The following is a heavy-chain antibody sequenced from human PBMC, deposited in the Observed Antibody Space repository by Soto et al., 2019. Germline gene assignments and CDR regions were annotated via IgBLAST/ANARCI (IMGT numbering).Heavy chain of an antibody. D-gene: IGHD1-26*01. V-gene: IGHV1-69*13. J-gene: IGHJ3*02. CDR3: ARAEWGDGAFDI. CDR2: IIPIFGTA. Sequence: SVKVSCKASGGTFSSYAISWVRQAPGQGLEWMGGIIPIFGTANYAQKFQGRVTITADESTSTAYMELSSLRSEDTAVYYCARAEWGDGAFDIWGQGTMVTVSS. CDR1: GGTFSSYA.